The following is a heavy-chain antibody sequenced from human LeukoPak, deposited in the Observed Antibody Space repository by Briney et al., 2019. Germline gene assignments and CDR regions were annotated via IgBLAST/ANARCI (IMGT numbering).Heavy chain of an antibody. D-gene: IGHD4-17*01. V-gene: IGHV3-21*06. CDR2: ISWNSRYI. CDR3: ALDSLSYGDYRSPNWFDP. CDR1: GFTFSTYT. Sequence: GGSLRLSCAASGFTFSTYTMSWVRQAPGKGLEWVSSISWNSRYIFYAESVQERFTISRDYARNSLYLQMNSLTADDTAIYYCALDSLSYGDYRSPNWFDPWGQGTLVTVSS. J-gene: IGHJ5*02.